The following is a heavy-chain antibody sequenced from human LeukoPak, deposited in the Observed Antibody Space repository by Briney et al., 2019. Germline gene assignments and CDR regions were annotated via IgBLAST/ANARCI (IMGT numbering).Heavy chain of an antibody. CDR3: ARGRLSARAYWFDP. J-gene: IGHJ5*02. CDR2: MNPNSGNT. D-gene: IGHD6-19*01. V-gene: IGHV1-8*01. CDR1: GYTFTSYD. Sequence: ASVKVSCKASGYTFTSYDINWVRQATGQGLEWMGWMNPNSGNTGYAQKFQGRVTMTRNTSISTADMELSSLRSEDTAVYYCARGRLSARAYWFDPWGQGTLVTVSS.